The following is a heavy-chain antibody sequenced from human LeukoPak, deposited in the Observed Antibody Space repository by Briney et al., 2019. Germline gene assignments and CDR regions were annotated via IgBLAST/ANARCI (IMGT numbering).Heavy chain of an antibody. Sequence: SETLSLTCAVYGGSFSGGFWTWIRQPPGKGLEWVGEINHSGSTNYNPSLKSRVTISLDTSKNQFSLKMSSVTAADTAVYYCASDGGRRFSHGGQGPLVTVSS. D-gene: IGHD3-10*01. V-gene: IGHV4-34*01. CDR3: ASDGGRRFSH. CDR1: GGSFSGGF. CDR2: INHSGST. J-gene: IGHJ4*02.